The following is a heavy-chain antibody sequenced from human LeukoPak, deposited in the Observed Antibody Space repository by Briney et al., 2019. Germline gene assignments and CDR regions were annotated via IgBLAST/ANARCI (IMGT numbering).Heavy chain of an antibody. V-gene: IGHV3-23*01. CDR3: AKGYSTTSLRCFDY. CDR2: ISGSGGAT. Sequence: GGSLRLSCAASGFTFSSYAMSWVRQVPGKGLEWVSSISGSGGATYFADSVKGRFTISRDNSKNMLYLQMNSLRAEDTAVYYCAKGYSTTSLRCFDYWGQGTLVTVSS. D-gene: IGHD6-13*01. CDR1: GFTFSSYA. J-gene: IGHJ4*02.